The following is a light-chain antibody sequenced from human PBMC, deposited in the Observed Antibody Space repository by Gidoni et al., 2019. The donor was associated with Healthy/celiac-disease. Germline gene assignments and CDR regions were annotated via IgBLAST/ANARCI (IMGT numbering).Light chain of an antibody. CDR3: QQYYSIPWT. CDR1: KSVLYSSNNKNY. CDR2: WAS. Sequence: DIVSTQSPDCLAVSLGERATINCKSSKSVLYSSNNKNYLAWYQQKPGQPPKLLIYWASTRESGVPDRFSGSGSGTDFTLTISSLQAEDVAVYYCQQYYSIPWTFGQGTKVEIK. V-gene: IGKV4-1*01. J-gene: IGKJ1*01.